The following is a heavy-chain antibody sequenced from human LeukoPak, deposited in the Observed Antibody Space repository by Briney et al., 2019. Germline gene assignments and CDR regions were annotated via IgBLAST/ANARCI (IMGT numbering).Heavy chain of an antibody. CDR2: INPNSGGT. CDR1: GYTFTGYY. J-gene: IGHJ4*02. D-gene: IGHD6-6*01. CDR3: AGAARPSYYFDY. V-gene: IGHV1-2*02. Sequence: ASVKASCKASGYTFTGYYMHWVRQAPGQGLEWMGWINPNSGGTNYAQKFQGRVTMTRDTSISTAYMELSRLRSDDTAVYYCAGAARPSYYFDYWGQGTLVTVSS.